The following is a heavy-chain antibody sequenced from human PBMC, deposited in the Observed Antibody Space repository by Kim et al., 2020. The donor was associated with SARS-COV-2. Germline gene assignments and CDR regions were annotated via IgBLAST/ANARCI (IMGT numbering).Heavy chain of an antibody. CDR3: ARGERHGSGPGGFDP. Sequence: SETLSLTCTVSGGSISSGGYYWSWIRQHPGKGLEWIGYIYYSGSTYYNPSLKSRVTISVDTSKNQFSLKLSSVTAADTAVYYCARGERHGSGPGGFDPWGQGTLVTVSS. D-gene: IGHD3-10*01. CDR2: IYYSGST. V-gene: IGHV4-31*03. J-gene: IGHJ5*02. CDR1: GGSISSGGYY.